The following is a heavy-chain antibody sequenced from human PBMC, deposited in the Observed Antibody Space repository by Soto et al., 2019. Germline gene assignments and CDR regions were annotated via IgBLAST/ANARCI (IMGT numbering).Heavy chain of an antibody. CDR1: GDTFTFYS. V-gene: IGHV1-69*02. D-gene: IGHD3-10*01. J-gene: IGHJ4*02. CDR2: INPILSMS. CDR3: ASSYGSGYRAFDY. Sequence: QVQLVQSGAEVKKPGSSVRVSCKASGDTFTFYSINWVRQAPGLGLEWMGRINPILSMSNYAQRFQGRVTLTPDKXTSTAYMELSSLRSEDTAMYYCASSYGSGYRAFDYWGQGALVTVSS.